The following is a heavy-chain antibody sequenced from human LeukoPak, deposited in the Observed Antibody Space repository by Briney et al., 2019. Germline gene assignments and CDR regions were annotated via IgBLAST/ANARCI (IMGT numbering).Heavy chain of an antibody. D-gene: IGHD3-9*01. Sequence: SETLSLTCTVSGGSISIYYWSWIRQPPGKGLEWIGYISYSGAADYNPSLKSRVTISVDMSKNQFSLKLSSMTAADTAVYYCARGVPYYNFDRPKRVPWGFDYWGQGTLVTVSS. CDR2: ISYSGAA. V-gene: IGHV4-59*01. CDR3: ARGVPYYNFDRPKRVPWGFDY. J-gene: IGHJ4*02. CDR1: GGSISIYY.